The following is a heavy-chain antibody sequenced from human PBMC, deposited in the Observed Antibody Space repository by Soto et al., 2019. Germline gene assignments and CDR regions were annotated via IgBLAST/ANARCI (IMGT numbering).Heavy chain of an antibody. CDR3: TRVGVGVSVGSGFDP. J-gene: IGHJ5*02. D-gene: IGHD3-16*01. Sequence: QVQLVQSGGNIVQPGTSLRLSCAASGVSFKGYAVHWVRQAPGKGLEWVSFLSHDVKNELYADSVKGRFTISRDDSRNSIYLQMNSLKTEDTAVYYCTRVGVGVSVGSGFDPWGLGTLVTVSS. V-gene: IGHV3-30*01. CDR2: LSHDVKNE. CDR1: GVSFKGYA.